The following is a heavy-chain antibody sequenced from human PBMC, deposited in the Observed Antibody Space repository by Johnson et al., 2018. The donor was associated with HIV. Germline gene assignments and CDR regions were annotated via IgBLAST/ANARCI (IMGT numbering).Heavy chain of an antibody. Sequence: QVQLVESGGGVVQPGRSLRLSCAASGFTFSSYGMHWVRQAPGKGLEWVAVISYDGSNKYYADSVKGRFTISRDNSKNTLYLQMNSLRAEDTAVYYCARPPGRLRYFDIWGQGTLVSVSS. V-gene: IGHV3-30*03. CDR2: ISYDGSNK. J-gene: IGHJ3*02. CDR3: ARPPGRLRYFDI. D-gene: IGHD3-9*01. CDR1: GFTFSSYG.